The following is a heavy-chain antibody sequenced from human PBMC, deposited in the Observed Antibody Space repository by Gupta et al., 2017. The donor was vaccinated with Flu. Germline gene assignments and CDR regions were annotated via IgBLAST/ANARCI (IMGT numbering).Heavy chain of an antibody. CDR3: ATTEPDLEKVPAARDAFDI. V-gene: IGHV4-39*02. J-gene: IGHJ3*02. CDR1: GGSISDSSYY. D-gene: IGHD2-2*01. CDR2: IYYNGNT. Sequence: QVQLQESGPGLVKPSETLSLTCNVSGGSISDSSYYWVWIRQPPGKRLEWIGNIYYNGNTYYNPSLKSRVTISIDTSNNYFSLKLTSMAAADTAVYYCATTEPDLEKVPAARDAFDIWGQGTMVTVSS.